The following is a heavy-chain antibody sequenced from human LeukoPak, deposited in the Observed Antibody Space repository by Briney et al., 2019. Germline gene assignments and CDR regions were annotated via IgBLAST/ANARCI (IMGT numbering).Heavy chain of an antibody. Sequence: PSETLSLTCTVSGGSISSSSYYWGWLRQPPGRGLEWIGSIYYSGSTYYNPSLKSRVTISVDTSENQFSLKLTSVTAADTAVYYCARDGEGNGYMDVWGKGTTVTVSS. D-gene: IGHD2-8*01. V-gene: IGHV4-39*07. J-gene: IGHJ6*03. CDR3: ARDGEGNGYMDV. CDR2: IYYSGST. CDR1: GGSISSSSYY.